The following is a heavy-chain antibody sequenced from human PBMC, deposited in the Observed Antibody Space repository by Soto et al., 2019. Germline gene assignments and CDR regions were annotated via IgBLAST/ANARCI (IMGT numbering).Heavy chain of an antibody. J-gene: IGHJ4*02. CDR3: ATSRRGRSVAVVSCGALDY. Sequence: GESLKISCKGSGYTFSSYWIAWVRQMPGKGLEWMGTIFPGDSDTRYSPSFQGQVTISADKSISTAYLQWSSLQASDTAMYYCATSRRGRSVAVVSCGALDYWGQGTLVTVSS. CDR1: GYTFSSYW. V-gene: IGHV5-51*01. D-gene: IGHD2-15*01. CDR2: IFPGDSDT.